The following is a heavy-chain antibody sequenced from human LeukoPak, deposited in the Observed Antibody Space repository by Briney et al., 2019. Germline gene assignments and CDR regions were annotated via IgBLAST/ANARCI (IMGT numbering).Heavy chain of an antibody. CDR1: GFTFSSYW. V-gene: IGHV3-7*01. J-gene: IGHJ5*02. D-gene: IGHD3-9*01. CDR2: IKQDGSEK. CDR3: AREQEYYDILTGYYYNWFDP. Sequence: PGGSLRLSCAASGFTFSSYWMSWVRQAPGKGLEWVANIKQDGSEKYYVDSVKGRFTISRDNAKNSLYLQMNSLRAEDTAVYYCAREQEYYDILTGYYYNWFDPWGQGTLVTVSS.